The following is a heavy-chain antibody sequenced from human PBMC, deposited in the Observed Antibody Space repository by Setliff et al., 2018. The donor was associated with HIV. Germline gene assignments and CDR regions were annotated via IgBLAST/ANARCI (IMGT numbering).Heavy chain of an antibody. V-gene: IGHV3-48*01. CDR2: INNSSSTI. CDR1: GFTFSSFT. CDR3: ARAIFGVVDVSYYYMDV. Sequence: GGSLRLSCADSGFTFSSFTVNWVRQAPGKGLEWLSYINNSSSTIYYADSVRGRFTISRDNAKNSLFLQMNSLRAEDTAVYYCARAIFGVVDVSYYYMDVWGRGTTVTVSS. J-gene: IGHJ6*03. D-gene: IGHD3-3*01.